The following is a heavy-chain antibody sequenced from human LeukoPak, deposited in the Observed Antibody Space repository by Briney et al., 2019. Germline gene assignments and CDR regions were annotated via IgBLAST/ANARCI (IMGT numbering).Heavy chain of an antibody. J-gene: IGHJ4*02. D-gene: IGHD3-10*01. CDR2: ISHSGGST. CDR3: AKRGFGSGDYYITETLDN. V-gene: IGHV3-23*01. Sequence: GGSLRLSCAASGFTFSTYAMSWVRQAPGKGLEWVSAISHSGGSTYYADSVRGRFTISRDNSKNTLFLQMNSLRAEDTAVYYCAKRGFGSGDYYITETLDNWGQGTLVTVSS. CDR1: GFTFSTYA.